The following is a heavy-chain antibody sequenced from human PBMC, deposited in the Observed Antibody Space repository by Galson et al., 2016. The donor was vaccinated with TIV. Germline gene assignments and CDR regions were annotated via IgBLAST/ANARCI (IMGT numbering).Heavy chain of an antibody. V-gene: IGHV3-48*02. Sequence: SLRLSCAASGFTFGTYSMNWVRQAPGKGLEWVSYISSSSTILYYAESVKGRFTISRDNAKKSLYLQMNSLRDEDTAVYYCQCTNGNDRGYYYYGMDVWGRGTTVTVSS. CDR2: ISSSSTIL. D-gene: IGHD2-8*01. CDR1: GFTFGTYS. CDR3: QCTNGNDRGYYYYGMDV. J-gene: IGHJ6*02.